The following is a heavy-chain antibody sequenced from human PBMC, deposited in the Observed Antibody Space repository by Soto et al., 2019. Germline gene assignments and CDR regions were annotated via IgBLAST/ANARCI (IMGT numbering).Heavy chain of an antibody. J-gene: IGHJ3*02. Sequence: SETLSLTCAVSGGSISSSNWWSWVRQPPGKGLEWIGEIYHSGSTNYNPSLKSRVTISVDKSKNQFSLKLSSVTAADTAVYYCARYPGYRHYENHNKGAFDIWGQGTMGT. D-gene: IGHD3-22*01. V-gene: IGHV4-4*02. CDR2: IYHSGST. CDR1: GGSISSSNW. CDR3: ARYPGYRHYENHNKGAFDI.